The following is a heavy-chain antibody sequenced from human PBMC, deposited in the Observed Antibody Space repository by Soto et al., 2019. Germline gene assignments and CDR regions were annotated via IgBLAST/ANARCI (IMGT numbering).Heavy chain of an antibody. V-gene: IGHV4-31*03. Sequence: QVQLQESGPGLVKSSQTRSLTCTVSGGSISSGGYYWSWIRQHPGKGLEWIGYIYYSGSTYYNPSLKSRVTISVDTSKNQFSLKLSSVTAADAAVYYCARSPQVGVATISVVDYWGQGTLVTVSS. CDR1: GGSISSGGYY. CDR3: ARSPQVGVATISVVDY. CDR2: IYYSGST. J-gene: IGHJ4*02. D-gene: IGHD5-12*01.